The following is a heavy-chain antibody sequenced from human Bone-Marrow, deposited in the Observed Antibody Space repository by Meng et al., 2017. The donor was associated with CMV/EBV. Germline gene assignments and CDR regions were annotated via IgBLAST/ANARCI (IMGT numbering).Heavy chain of an antibody. J-gene: IGHJ4*02. V-gene: IGHV3-53*01. CDR3: ARVDCSSTSCYTLYY. D-gene: IGHD2-2*02. CDR2: IYSGGST. CDR1: GFTVSSNY. Sequence: GESLKISCAASGFTVSSNYMSWVRQAPGKGLEWVSVIYSGGSTYYADSVKGRFTISRDNSKNTLYLQMNSLRAEDTAVYYCARVDCSSTSCYTLYYWGQGTLVTVSS.